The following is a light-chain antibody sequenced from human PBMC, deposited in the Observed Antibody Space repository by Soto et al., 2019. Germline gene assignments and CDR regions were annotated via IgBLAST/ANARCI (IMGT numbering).Light chain of an antibody. J-gene: IGKJ2*01. V-gene: IGKV1-39*01. Sequence: DIQMTQSPSSLSASVGDRVTITCRASQSIRSFVNWYQQKPGKAPKLLMSATFSLQSGVPARFSGITSGTDFTLTISSLQPEDFATYYCQQGYSTPYTFGQGTKLEIK. CDR1: QSIRSF. CDR2: ATF. CDR3: QQGYSTPYT.